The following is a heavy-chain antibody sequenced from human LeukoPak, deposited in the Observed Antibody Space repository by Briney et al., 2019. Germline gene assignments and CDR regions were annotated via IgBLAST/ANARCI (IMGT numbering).Heavy chain of an antibody. Sequence: GRSLRLSCAASGFIFSNYGMHWVRQAPGKGLEWVAVIWFDGSNQYHADAVKGRFTISRDNSKNTLYLQMSSLRAEDTALYYCARDDFAGDSNGYIDLWGQRNLVTVSS. CDR1: GFIFSNYG. V-gene: IGHV3-33*01. J-gene: IGHJ5*02. CDR2: IWFDGSNQ. D-gene: IGHD3-22*01. CDR3: ARDDFAGDSNGYIDL.